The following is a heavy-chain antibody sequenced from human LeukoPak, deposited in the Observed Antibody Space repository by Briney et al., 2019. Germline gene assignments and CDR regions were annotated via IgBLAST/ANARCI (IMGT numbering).Heavy chain of an antibody. CDR3: ARWAATGIGLDY. CDR2: IYPGDSDT. Sequence: GESLKISCEASGYGFTNYWIGWVRQMPGKGLEWMGIIYPGDSDTRYSPSFQGQVTISADKSISTAYLQWSSLKASDTAVYYCARWAATGIGLDYWGQGTLVTVSS. D-gene: IGHD6-13*01. J-gene: IGHJ4*02. CDR1: GYGFTNYW. V-gene: IGHV5-51*01.